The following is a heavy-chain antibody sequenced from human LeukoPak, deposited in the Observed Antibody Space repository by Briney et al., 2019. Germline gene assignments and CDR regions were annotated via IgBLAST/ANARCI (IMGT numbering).Heavy chain of an antibody. CDR3: ARGKRRDGYWAYFQH. CDR1: GFTFSSYG. CDR2: IWYDGSDK. J-gene: IGHJ1*01. D-gene: IGHD5-24*01. Sequence: PGGSLRLSCAASGFTFSSYGMHWVRQAPGKGLEWVAVIWYDGSDKYYADSVKGRITISRDNSKNTLYLQVNSLRAEDTAVYYCARGKRRDGYWAYFQHWGQGTLVTVSS. V-gene: IGHV3-33*01.